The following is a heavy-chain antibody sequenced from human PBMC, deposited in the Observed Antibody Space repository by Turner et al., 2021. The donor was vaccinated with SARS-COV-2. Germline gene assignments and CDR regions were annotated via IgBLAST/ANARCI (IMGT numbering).Heavy chain of an antibody. V-gene: IGHV3-66*02. CDR1: GFTVSSNY. CDR3: ARDLGGTSSLGGYFDY. D-gene: IGHD2-2*01. J-gene: IGHJ4*02. CDR2: IYSGGST. Sequence: EVQLVESGGGLIQPGGSLRPSCAASGFTVSSNYMNWVRQAPGKVLEWVSVIYSGGSTYYADSVKGRFTISRDNSKNTLYLQMNSLRAEDTALYYCARDLGGTSSLGGYFDYWGQGTLVTVSS.